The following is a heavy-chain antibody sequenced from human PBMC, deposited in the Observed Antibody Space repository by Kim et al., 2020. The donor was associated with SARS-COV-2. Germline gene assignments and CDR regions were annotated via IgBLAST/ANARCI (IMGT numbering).Heavy chain of an antibody. Sequence: GWSLRLSCAASGFTFSSYAMHWVRQAPGKGLEWVAVISYDGSNKYYVDSVKGRFTISRDNSKNTLYLQMNSLRAEDTAVYYCARDGSSSWSGADAFDIWGQETMVTVS. V-gene: IGHV3-30*04. CDR2: ISYDGSNK. CDR1: GFTFSSYA. D-gene: IGHD6-13*01. J-gene: IGHJ3*02. CDR3: ARDGSSSWSGADAFDI.